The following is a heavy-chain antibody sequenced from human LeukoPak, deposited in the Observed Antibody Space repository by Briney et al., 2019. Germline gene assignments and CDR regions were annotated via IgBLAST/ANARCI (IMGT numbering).Heavy chain of an antibody. V-gene: IGHV3-48*01. CDR1: GFTFSSYS. CDR3: ARDRLIRGGSYYYDYYYYGMDV. CDR2: ISSSSSTI. Sequence: PGGSLRLSCAASGFTFSSYSMNWVRQAPGKGLEWVSYISSSSSTIYYADSVKGRFTISRDNSKNTLYLQMNSLRAEDTAVYYCARDRLIRGGSYYYDYYYYGMDVWGQGTTVTVSS. D-gene: IGHD1-26*01. J-gene: IGHJ6*02.